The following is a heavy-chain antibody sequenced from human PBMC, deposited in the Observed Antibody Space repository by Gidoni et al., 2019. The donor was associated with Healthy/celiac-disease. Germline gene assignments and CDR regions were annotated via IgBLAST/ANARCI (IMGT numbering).Heavy chain of an antibody. D-gene: IGHD3-3*01. CDR3: ARDLTLRFLEWLAFDI. Sequence: EVQLVESGGGLVQPGGSLRLSCAASGFTVSSNYMSWVRQAPGKGLEWVSVIYSGGSTYYADSVKGRFTSSRDNSKNTLYLQMNSLRAEDTAVYYCARDLTLRFLEWLAFDIWGQGTMVTVSS. CDR2: IYSGGST. CDR1: GFTVSSNY. V-gene: IGHV3-66*02. J-gene: IGHJ3*02.